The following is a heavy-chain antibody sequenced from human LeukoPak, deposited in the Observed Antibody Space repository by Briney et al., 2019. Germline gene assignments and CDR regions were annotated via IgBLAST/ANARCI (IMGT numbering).Heavy chain of an antibody. CDR1: GGTFSSYA. J-gene: IGHJ3*02. V-gene: IGHV1-69*13. Sequence: SVKVSCKASGGTFSSYAISWVRQAPGQGLEWMGGIIPIFGTANYAQKFQGRVTITADESTSTAYMELSSLRSEDTAVYYCARVVPAAPSAFDIWGQGTMVTVSS. CDR2: IIPIFGTA. CDR3: ARVVPAAPSAFDI. D-gene: IGHD2-2*01.